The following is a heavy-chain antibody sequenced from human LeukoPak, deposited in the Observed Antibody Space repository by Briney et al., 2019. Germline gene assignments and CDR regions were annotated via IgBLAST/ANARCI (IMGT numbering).Heavy chain of an antibody. D-gene: IGHD2-2*02. CDR3: ARVAGGRYCSSTSCYMRGWFDP. Sequence: SVKVSCKASRGTFSSYAISWVRQAPGQGLEWVGGIIPIFGKANYAQKFQGRVTITADESTSTAYMELSSLRSEDTAVYYCARVAGGRYCSSTSCYMRGWFDPWGQGTLVTVSS. CDR2: IIPIFGKA. V-gene: IGHV1-69*13. CDR1: RGTFSSYA. J-gene: IGHJ5*02.